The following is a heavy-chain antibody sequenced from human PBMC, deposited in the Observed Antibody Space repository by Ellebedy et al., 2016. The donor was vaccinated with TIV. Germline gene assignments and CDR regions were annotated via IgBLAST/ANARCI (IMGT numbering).Heavy chain of an antibody. J-gene: IGHJ4*02. CDR2: IRSGGST. Sequence: GGSLRLSCAASGFTVSSHYMSWVRQAPGEGLEWVSVIRSGGSTHYADSVMGRFTISRDTSTNTLFLQMSNLRGDDTAVYYCARERPDRDGYNHGFDHWGQGALVTVSS. V-gene: IGHV3-53*01. CDR1: GFTVSSHY. CDR3: ARERPDRDGYNHGFDH. D-gene: IGHD5-24*01.